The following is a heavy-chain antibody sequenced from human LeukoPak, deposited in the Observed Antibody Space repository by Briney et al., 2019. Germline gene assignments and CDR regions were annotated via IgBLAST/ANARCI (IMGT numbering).Heavy chain of an antibody. D-gene: IGHD3-10*01. V-gene: IGHV3-74*01. CDR2: INTDGSSA. CDR3: ARGGSPGDYFDY. Sequence: GGSLRLSCAASGFTFSSYWMHWVRQAPGKGLVWVSRINTDGSSASYADSVKGRFTISRDNAKNTLYLQMNSLRAEDTAVYYCARGGSPGDYFDYWGQGTLVTVSS. CDR1: GFTFSSYW. J-gene: IGHJ4*02.